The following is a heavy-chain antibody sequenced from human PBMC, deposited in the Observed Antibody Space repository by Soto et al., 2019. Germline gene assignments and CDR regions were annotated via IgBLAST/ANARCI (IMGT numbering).Heavy chain of an antibody. CDR3: ARSIARSIAAMDV. CDR2: IYYGGST. Sequence: SETLSLTCTFSGGSISRDGYYWGGVRPPPGRGPEWIGTIYYGGSTDYNPSLKSRVTISVDTSKTQFPLKLTSMAATDTAVYYCARSIARSIAAMDVWGQGTTVTVSS. D-gene: IGHD6-6*01. CDR1: GGSISRDGYY. V-gene: IGHV4-39*01. J-gene: IGHJ6*02.